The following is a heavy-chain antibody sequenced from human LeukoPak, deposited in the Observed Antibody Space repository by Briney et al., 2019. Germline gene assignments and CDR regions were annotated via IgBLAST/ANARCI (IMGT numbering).Heavy chain of an antibody. V-gene: IGHV1-46*01. J-gene: IGHJ5*02. Sequence: ASVKVSCKASGYTFTSYYMHWVRQAPGQGREGMGIINPSGGNKSNAQKFQDRVTMTRDTSTSTVYMELSSLKPQDTAVYYCARDGDFWTGYSIPVGCFDPWGQGTLVTVSS. CDR2: INPSGGNK. CDR1: GYTFTSYY. D-gene: IGHD3/OR15-3a*01. CDR3: ARDGDFWTGYSIPVGCFDP.